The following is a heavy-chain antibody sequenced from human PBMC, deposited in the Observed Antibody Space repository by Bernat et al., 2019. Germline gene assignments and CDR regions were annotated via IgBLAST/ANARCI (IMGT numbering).Heavy chain of an antibody. CDR3: AREDTAGDY. J-gene: IGHJ4*02. V-gene: IGHV1-46*01. CDR1: GYTFTSYY. Sequence: QVQLVQSGAEVKKPGASVKVSCKSSGYTFTSYYMHWVRQAPGQGLAWMGIINPSGGSTSYAQQFQCRVTMTRDTSTSTVSMELSSLRSEDTAVYYCAREDTAGDYWGQGTLVTVSS. D-gene: IGHD5-18*01. CDR2: INPSGGST.